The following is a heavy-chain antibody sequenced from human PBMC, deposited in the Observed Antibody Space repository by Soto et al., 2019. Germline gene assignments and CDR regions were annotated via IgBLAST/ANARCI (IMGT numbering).Heavy chain of an antibody. D-gene: IGHD3-16*01. CDR2: IATHGFTI. CDR1: GFAFSNYY. CDR3: VRGQGADYLRGRVDS. V-gene: IGHV3-11*01. Sequence: GGSLRLSCEASGFAFSNYYMTWIRQAPGKGVEWLSYIATHGFTIYYADSVKGRFTISRDNAKSSLYLQMNSLRAEDTAVYYCVRGQGADYLRGRVDSWGQGTLVTVSS. J-gene: IGHJ4*02.